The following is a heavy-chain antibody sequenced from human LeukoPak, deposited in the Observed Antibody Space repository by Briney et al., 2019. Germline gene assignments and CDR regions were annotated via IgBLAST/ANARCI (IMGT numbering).Heavy chain of an antibody. Sequence: GGSLRLSCAASGFTFSSYAMSWVRQAPGKGLEWVSAISGSGGSTYYADSVKGRFTISRDNSKNTLYLQMNSLRAEDTAVYYCAKRPSYYYGSGSFGAPLYYFDYRGQGALVTVSS. D-gene: IGHD3-10*01. CDR1: GFTFSSYA. V-gene: IGHV3-23*01. J-gene: IGHJ4*02. CDR2: ISGSGGST. CDR3: AKRPSYYYGSGSFGAPLYYFDY.